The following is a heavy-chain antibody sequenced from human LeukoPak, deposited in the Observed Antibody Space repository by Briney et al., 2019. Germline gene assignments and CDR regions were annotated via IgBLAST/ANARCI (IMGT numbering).Heavy chain of an antibody. CDR2: IDPSDSYN. J-gene: IGHJ4*02. CDR1: GYNFKNYW. CDR3: ARAVSRSRFDY. V-gene: IGHV5-10-1*01. D-gene: IGHD6-6*01. Sequence: GESLKISRKSAGYNFKNYWISLVRQMPGKGLEWMGTIDPSDSYNNYSPSFQGHVTISADKYISTAYLQWSSLKASETTMYYCARAVSRSRFDYWGQGTLVTVSS.